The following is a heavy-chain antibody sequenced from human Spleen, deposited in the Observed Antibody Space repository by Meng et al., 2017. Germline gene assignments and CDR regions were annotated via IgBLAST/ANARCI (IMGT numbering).Heavy chain of an antibody. J-gene: IGHJ4*02. CDR1: GFTFVDYA. Sequence: SLKISRAASGFTFVDYAMHWVRQAPGKGLEWGSGLSWNSGSIGHADSVKGRFTISRDNAKNSLYLQMNSLRAEDTALDYCAKETSSLVGATADGFDYWGQGTRVTVSS. CDR2: LSWNSGSI. V-gene: IGHV3-9*01. CDR3: AKETSSLVGATADGFDY. D-gene: IGHD1-26*01.